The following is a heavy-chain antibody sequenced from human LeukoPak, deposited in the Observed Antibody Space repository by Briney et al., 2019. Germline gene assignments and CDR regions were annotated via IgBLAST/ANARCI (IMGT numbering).Heavy chain of an antibody. CDR3: ARAQEGYYDFWSGYN. Sequence: SVSVSCKASGGTFNNYAISWVRQAPGPGLEWVGGVIPIFDTANYAQKFQGRVTITADESTSTAYMELSGLRSEGTAVYYCARAQEGYYDFWSGYNWGQGTLVTVSS. V-gene: IGHV1-69*13. J-gene: IGHJ4*02. CDR1: GGTFNNYA. D-gene: IGHD3-3*01. CDR2: VIPIFDTA.